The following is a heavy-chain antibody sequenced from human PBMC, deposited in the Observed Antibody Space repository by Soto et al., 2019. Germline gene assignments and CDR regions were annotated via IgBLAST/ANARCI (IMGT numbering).Heavy chain of an antibody. J-gene: IGHJ4*02. D-gene: IGHD2-21*01. CDR3: ERDPPRYFTSSPEGAGL. CDR2: INPKTGDT. V-gene: IGHV1-2*02. CDR1: GYTFTDSH. Sequence: QVQLVQSGTEVKKPGASVKVSCKASGYTFTDSHIHWVRQASGQGLEWLGWINPKTGDTNYPQKFQGRITMTRDTSMSTAYIELTNLTSDETAVYYCERDPPRYFTSSPEGAGLWGQGTLVTVSS.